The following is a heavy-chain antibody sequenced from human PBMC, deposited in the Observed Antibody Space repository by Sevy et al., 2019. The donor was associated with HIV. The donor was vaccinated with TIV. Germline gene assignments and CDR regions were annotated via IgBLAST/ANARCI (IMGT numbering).Heavy chain of an antibody. CDR2: ISSSSSYI. D-gene: IGHD3-10*01. CDR1: GFTFSSYS. Sequence: GESLKISCAASGFTFSSYSMNWVRQAPGKGLEWVSSISSSSSYIYYADSVKGRFTISRDNAKNSLYLQMNSLRAEDTAVYYCARDPPDYYGSAYGMDVWGQGTTVTVSS. J-gene: IGHJ6*02. V-gene: IGHV3-21*01. CDR3: ARDPPDYYGSAYGMDV.